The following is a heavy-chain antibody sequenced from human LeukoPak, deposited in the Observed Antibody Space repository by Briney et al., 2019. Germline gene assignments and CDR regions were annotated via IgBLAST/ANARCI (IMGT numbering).Heavy chain of an antibody. J-gene: IGHJ5*02. Sequence: WASVKVSCKASGGTFSSYAISWVRQAPRQGLEWMGGIIPIFGTANYAQKFQGRVTITADESTSTAYMELSSLRSEDTAVYYCASRERTTIFGVVPVGFDPWGQGTLVTVSS. D-gene: IGHD3-3*01. V-gene: IGHV1-69*13. CDR1: GGTFSSYA. CDR2: IIPIFGTA. CDR3: ASRERTTIFGVVPVGFDP.